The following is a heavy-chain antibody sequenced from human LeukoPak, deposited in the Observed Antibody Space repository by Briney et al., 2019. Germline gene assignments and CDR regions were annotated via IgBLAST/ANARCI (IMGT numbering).Heavy chain of an antibody. J-gene: IGHJ4*02. CDR1: GDSIGNQY. V-gene: IGHV4-59*11. D-gene: IGHD6-13*01. Sequence: SETLSLTCTVSGDSIGNQYWSWIRQPPGKGLEWIGYIYYSEYTKYNPSLESRVTISVDTSKNQFSLRLTSVTAADTAIYFCAGEAAAGTNFDYWGQGILVTVSS. CDR3: AGEAAAGTNFDY. CDR2: IYYSEYT.